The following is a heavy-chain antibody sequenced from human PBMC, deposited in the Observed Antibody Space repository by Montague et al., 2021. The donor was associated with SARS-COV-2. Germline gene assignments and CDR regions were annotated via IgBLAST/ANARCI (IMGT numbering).Heavy chain of an antibody. J-gene: IGHJ4*02. Sequence: SLRLSCAASGFTFSGYAMSWVRQAPGKGLEWVSAISGSGGSTYYADPVKGRFTISRDNSKNTLYLQMNSLRVEDTAVYYCAKVVHKYYYDSRLDYWGQGTLVTVSS. CDR2: ISGSGGST. CDR1: GFTFSGYA. CDR3: AKVVHKYYYDSRLDY. D-gene: IGHD3-22*01. V-gene: IGHV3-23*01.